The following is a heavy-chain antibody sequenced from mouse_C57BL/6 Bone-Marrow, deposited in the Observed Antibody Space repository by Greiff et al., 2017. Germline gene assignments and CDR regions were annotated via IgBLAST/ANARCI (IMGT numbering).Heavy chain of an antibody. CDR3: TRSDEHAMDY. CDR1: GYTFTSYW. CDR2: IDPSDSYT. J-gene: IGHJ4*01. Sequence: QVQLQQPGAELVMPGASVKLSCKASGYTFTSYWMHWVKQRPGQGLEWIGEIDPSDSYTNYNQKFKGKSTLTVDKSSSTAYMQLRSLTSEDSAVSYCTRSDEHAMDYWGPGTSVTVSS. V-gene: IGHV1-69*01.